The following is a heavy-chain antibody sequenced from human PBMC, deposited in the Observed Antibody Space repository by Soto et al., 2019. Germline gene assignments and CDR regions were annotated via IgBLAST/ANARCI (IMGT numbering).Heavy chain of an antibody. CDR1: GGSFSGYY. CDR2: INHSGST. Sequence: QVQLQQWGAGLLKPSETLSLTCAVYGGSFSGYYWSWIRQPPGKGLEWIGEINHSGSTNYNPSLKSRVTISVDTSKNQFSLKLSSVTAADTAVYYCARLGDMGVATIQGPVTTLDYWGQGTLVTVSS. CDR3: ARLGDMGVATIQGPVTTLDY. V-gene: IGHV4-34*01. J-gene: IGHJ4*02. D-gene: IGHD5-12*01.